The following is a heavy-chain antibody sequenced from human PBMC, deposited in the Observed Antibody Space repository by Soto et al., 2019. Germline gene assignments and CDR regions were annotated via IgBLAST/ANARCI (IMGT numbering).Heavy chain of an antibody. CDR3: ARGHPTQSYYYYYYGMDV. D-gene: IGHD4-4*01. V-gene: IGHV4-34*01. CDR1: GGSFSGYY. Sequence: PSETLSLTCAVYGGSFSGYYWSWIRQPPGKGLEWIGEINHSGSTNYNPSPKSRVTISVDTSKNQFSLKLSSVTAADTAVYYCARGHPTQSYYYYYYGMDVWGQGTTVTVSS. CDR2: INHSGST. J-gene: IGHJ6*02.